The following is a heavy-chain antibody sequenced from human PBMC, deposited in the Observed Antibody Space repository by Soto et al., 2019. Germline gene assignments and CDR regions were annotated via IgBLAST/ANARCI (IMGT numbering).Heavy chain of an antibody. CDR3: ARVRQGCSANNCYFDP. V-gene: IGHV4-4*02. Sequence: SETLSLTCTLSGGSVRAPDWWNWVRQSPDKGLEWIAEVHISGHSNYNPSLRSRVSVSIDSSKNKFYLNLNSVTAADTAIYYCARVRQGCSANNCYFDPWGQGTQVTVSS. D-gene: IGHD1-1*01. CDR1: GGSVRAPDW. J-gene: IGHJ5*01. CDR2: VHISGHS.